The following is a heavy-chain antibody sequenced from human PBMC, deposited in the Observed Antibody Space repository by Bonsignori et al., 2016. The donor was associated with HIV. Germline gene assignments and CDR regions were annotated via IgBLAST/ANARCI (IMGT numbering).Heavy chain of an antibody. CDR2: INHSVRT. CDR3: ARVGRGKYCTATTCYTSHSYYGLDV. Sequence: QVQLQQWGAGLLKPSETLSLTCAVYGGSFSGYYWSWIRQPPGKGLEWXGEINHSVRTNYNPSLTSRATISIDTSKNQFSLRLSSVTAADTAVYYCARVGRGKYCTATTCYTSHSYYGLDVWGQGTTVTVSS. CDR1: GGSFSGYY. J-gene: IGHJ6*02. D-gene: IGHD2-2*02. V-gene: IGHV4-34*01.